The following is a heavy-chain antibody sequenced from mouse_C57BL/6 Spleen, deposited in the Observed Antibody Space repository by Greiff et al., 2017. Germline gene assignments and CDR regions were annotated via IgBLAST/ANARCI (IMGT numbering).Heavy chain of an antibody. CDR1: GYTFTSYW. J-gene: IGHJ4*01. CDR3: ARRTYDGFMDY. V-gene: IGHV1-64*01. D-gene: IGHD2-3*01. CDR2: IHPNSGST. Sequence: QVQLQQSGAELVKPGASVKLSCKASGYTFTSYWMHWVKQRPGQGLEWIGMIHPNSGSTNYNEKFKSKATLTVDKSSSTAYMQLSSLTSEDSAVYYCARRTYDGFMDYWGQGTSVTVSS.